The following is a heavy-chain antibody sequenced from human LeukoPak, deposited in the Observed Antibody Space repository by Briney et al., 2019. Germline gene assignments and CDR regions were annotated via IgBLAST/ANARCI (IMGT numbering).Heavy chain of an antibody. CDR3: ARGLGYSSGWYRY. Sequence: SETLSLTCAVYGGSFSGHYWSRIRQPPGKGLEWIGEINHSGSTNYNPSLKSRVTISVDTSKNQFSLKLSSVTAADTAVYYCARGLGYSSGWYRYWGQGTLVTVSS. CDR1: GGSFSGHY. CDR2: INHSGST. V-gene: IGHV4-34*01. J-gene: IGHJ4*02. D-gene: IGHD6-19*01.